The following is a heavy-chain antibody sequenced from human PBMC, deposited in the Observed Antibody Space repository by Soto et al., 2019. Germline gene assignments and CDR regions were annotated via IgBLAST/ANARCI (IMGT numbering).Heavy chain of an antibody. V-gene: IGHV1-69*13. D-gene: IGHD5-12*01. J-gene: IGHJ4*02. CDR3: ARDPSRDGYNPLDY. Sequence: SVKVSCKASGGTLSSYAISWVRQATGQGLEWMGGIIPIFGTANYAQKFQGRVTITADESTSTAYMELSSLRSEDTAVYYCARDPSRDGYNPLDYWGQGTLVTVSS. CDR2: IIPIFGTA. CDR1: GGTLSSYA.